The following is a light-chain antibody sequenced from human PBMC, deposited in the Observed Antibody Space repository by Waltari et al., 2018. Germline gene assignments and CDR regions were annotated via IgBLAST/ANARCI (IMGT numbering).Light chain of an antibody. CDR3: QQYHNWPPWT. CDR1: QSVSTK. CDR2: DAS. J-gene: IGKJ1*01. Sequence: EIVMTQSPATLSVSPGEGVTLSCRASQSVSTKLAWYQLKRGQAPRLLIYDASSRATGIPARFSGSGSGTEFTLTISSLQSEDFALYYCQQYHNWPPWTFGQGTKVEIK. V-gene: IGKV3D-15*01.